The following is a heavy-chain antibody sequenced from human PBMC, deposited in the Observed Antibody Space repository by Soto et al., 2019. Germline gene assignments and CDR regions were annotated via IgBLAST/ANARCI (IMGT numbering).Heavy chain of an antibody. Sequence: QLQLQESGPGLVKPSETLSLTCTVSGGSISSRGYYWGWIRQPPGKGLEWIGTIYYSGSTYYNPSLKSRVTISGDTSKNQCSLKLSSVTAADTAVYYCATSNWFDPWGQGTLVTVSS. CDR3: ATSNWFDP. CDR2: IYYSGST. V-gene: IGHV4-39*01. CDR1: GGSISSRGYY. J-gene: IGHJ5*02.